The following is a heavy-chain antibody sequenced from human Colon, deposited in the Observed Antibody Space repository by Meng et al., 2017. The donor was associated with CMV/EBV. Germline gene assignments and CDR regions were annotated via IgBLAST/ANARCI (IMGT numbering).Heavy chain of an antibody. D-gene: IGHD2-21*02. CDR3: ARAEAAVATHFDC. Sequence: KASGYTVGILGITWVRQAHRKGVEWVGWIRDENGNRNYAQKYQGKVTLTTDTSTKTAYMDLRGLRSDDSAVYYGARAEAAVATHFDCWGRGTLVTVSS. CDR2: IRDENGNR. CDR1: GYTVGILG. V-gene: IGHV1-18*01. J-gene: IGHJ4*02.